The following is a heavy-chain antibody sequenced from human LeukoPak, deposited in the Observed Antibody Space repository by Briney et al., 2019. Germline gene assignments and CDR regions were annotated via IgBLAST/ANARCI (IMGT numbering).Heavy chain of an antibody. V-gene: IGHV4-39*07. CDR2: IYHSGSI. Sequence: SETLSLTCTVSGGSISSSSYYWGWIRQPPGKGLEWIGTIYHSGSIYYNPSLKGRVTISVDTSKNQFSLKLNSLTAADTAVYYCARLTYYYDSSPNRAFDIWGQGTMVTVSS. CDR3: ARLTYYYDSSPNRAFDI. J-gene: IGHJ3*02. CDR1: GGSISSSSYY. D-gene: IGHD3-22*01.